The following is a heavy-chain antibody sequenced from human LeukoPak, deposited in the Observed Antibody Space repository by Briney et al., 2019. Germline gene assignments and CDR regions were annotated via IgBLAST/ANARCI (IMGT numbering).Heavy chain of an antibody. V-gene: IGHV1-46*01. CDR1: GYTFTSFY. CDR3: ARAASHRGYSYGFDY. Sequence: ASVKVSCKAFGYTFTSFYMHWVRQAPGKGLEWMGIINPSGGSTSYAQRFQGRVTMTRDTSTSTVYMELSSLRSEDTAVYYCARAASHRGYSYGFDYWGQGTLVTVSS. J-gene: IGHJ4*02. D-gene: IGHD5-18*01. CDR2: INPSGGST.